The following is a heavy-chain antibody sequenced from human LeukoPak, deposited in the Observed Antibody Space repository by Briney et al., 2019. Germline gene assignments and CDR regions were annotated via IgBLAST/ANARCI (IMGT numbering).Heavy chain of an antibody. CDR1: GFTFSNYV. V-gene: IGHV3-23*01. CDR2: ITVSGVSA. J-gene: IGHJ3*02. CDR3: AKDILTLDAFDM. Sequence: GGSLRLSCAASGFTFSNYVMSWVPQAPGKGLEWVSAITVSGVSAYYADSVKGRFTISRDNSKNTLFLQMNSLRAGDTAVYYCAKDILTLDAFDMWGQGTMVTVSS.